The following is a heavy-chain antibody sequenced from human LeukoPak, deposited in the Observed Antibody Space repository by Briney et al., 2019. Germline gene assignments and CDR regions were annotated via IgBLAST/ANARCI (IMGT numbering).Heavy chain of an antibody. V-gene: IGHV4-59*08. D-gene: IGHD3-16*02. J-gene: IGHJ6*03. CDR3: ARHIGGGIEDMDV. Sequence: SETLSLTCTVSGGSIGTYYWSWIRQSPGKGLVWIGYIYVTGTRYNPYLQSRVTISVDRSRNQFFLKMSSVTAADTAVYYCARHIGGGIEDMDVWGKGTKVIVSS. CDR1: GGSIGTYY. CDR2: IYVTGT.